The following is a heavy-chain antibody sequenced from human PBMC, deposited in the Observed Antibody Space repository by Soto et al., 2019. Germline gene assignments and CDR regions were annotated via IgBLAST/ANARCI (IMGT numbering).Heavy chain of an antibody. J-gene: IGHJ4*02. Sequence: QLVESGGGLVQPGGSLRLSCAASGFTFSSSWMTWVRQAPGKGLEWVANIKQDGSEKYYLDSVKGRFTISRDNAKDSLYLQMNSLRVEGTTVYYCARGGWDYVDRGGYLWVDYWGQGNLVTVSS. CDR2: IKQDGSEK. CDR1: GFTFSSSW. CDR3: ARGGWDYVDRGGYLWVDY. D-gene: IGHD3-22*01. V-gene: IGHV3-7*03.